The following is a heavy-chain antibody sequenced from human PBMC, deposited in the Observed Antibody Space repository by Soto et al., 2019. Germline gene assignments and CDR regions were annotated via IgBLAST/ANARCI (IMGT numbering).Heavy chain of an antibody. CDR2: TYYRSKWYN. CDR3: ARAHGGSDRYILEHFDP. D-gene: IGHD1-1*01. J-gene: IGHJ5*02. V-gene: IGHV6-1*01. Sequence: SQTLSLTCAISGDSVSSNSAAWNWIRQSPSRGLEWLGRTYYRSKWYNDYAISVKGRITINPDTSKNQFSLQLASVIPEDTAVYYCARAHGGSDRYILEHFDPWGQGTLVTVSS. CDR1: GDSVSSNSAA.